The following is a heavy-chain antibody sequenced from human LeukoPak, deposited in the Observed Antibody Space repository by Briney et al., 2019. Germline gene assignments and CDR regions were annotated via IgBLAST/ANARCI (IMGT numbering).Heavy chain of an antibody. Sequence: ASVKVSCKEAVYIFTSYYMHWVRQAPGQGLEWMGIINPSGGSTSYAQKFQGRVTMTRDTSTSTVYMELSSLRSEDTAVYYCARGDSSPVWFGPWGQGTLVTVSS. CDR2: INPSGGST. J-gene: IGHJ5*02. V-gene: IGHV1-46*01. D-gene: IGHD6-13*01. CDR3: ARGDSSPVWFGP. CDR1: VYIFTSYY.